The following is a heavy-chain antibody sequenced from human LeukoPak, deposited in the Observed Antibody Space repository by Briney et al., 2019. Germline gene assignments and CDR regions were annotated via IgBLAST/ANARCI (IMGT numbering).Heavy chain of an antibody. D-gene: IGHD4-17*01. CDR2: ISAYNGNT. V-gene: IGHV1-18*01. CDR3: ARDPFVYGDYPTDY. Sequence: ASVKVSCKASGYTFTSYGISWVRQTPGQGLEWMGWISAYNGNTNYAQKLQGRVTMTTDTSTSTAHMELRSLRSDDTAVYYCARDPFVYGDYPTDYWGQGTLVTVSS. J-gene: IGHJ4*02. CDR1: GYTFTSYG.